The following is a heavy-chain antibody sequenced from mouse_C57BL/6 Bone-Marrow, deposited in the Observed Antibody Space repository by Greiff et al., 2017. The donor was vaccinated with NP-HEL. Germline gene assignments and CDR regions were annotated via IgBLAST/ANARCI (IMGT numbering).Heavy chain of an antibody. CDR2: ISSGGSYT. CDR3: ASPITTVVGRFAY. CDR1: GFTFSSYG. Sequence: VQLKESGGDLVKPGGSLKLSCAASGFTFSSYGMSWVRQTPDKRLEWVATISSGGSYTYYPDSVKGRFTISRDNAKNTLYLQMSSLKSEDTAMYYCASPITTVVGRFAYWGQGTLVTVSA. D-gene: IGHD1-1*01. V-gene: IGHV5-6*01. J-gene: IGHJ3*01.